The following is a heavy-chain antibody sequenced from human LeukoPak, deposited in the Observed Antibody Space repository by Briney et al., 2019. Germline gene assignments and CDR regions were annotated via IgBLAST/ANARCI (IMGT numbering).Heavy chain of an antibody. CDR2: INHSGST. CDR3: ARGNYDILTGYRYFDY. CDR1: GGSFSGYY. Sequence: SETLSLTCAVYGGSFSGYYWSWIRQPPGKGLEWIGEINHSGSTNYNPSLKSRVTISVDTSKNQFSLKLSSVTAAGTAVYYCARGNYDILTGYRYFDYWGQGTLVTVSS. V-gene: IGHV4-34*01. J-gene: IGHJ4*02. D-gene: IGHD3-9*01.